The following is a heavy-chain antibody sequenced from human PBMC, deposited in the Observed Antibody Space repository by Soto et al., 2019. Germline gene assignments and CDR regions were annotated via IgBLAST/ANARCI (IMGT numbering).Heavy chain of an antibody. CDR1: GGSISSSSYY. D-gene: IGHD3-3*01. Sequence: PSETLSLTCTVSGGSISSSSYYWGWIRQPPGKGLEWIGSIHYSGSTYYNPSLKSRVTISVDTSKNQFSLKLSSVTAADTAVYYCATTSGYYILYYFDYWGQGTLVTVSS. CDR2: IHYSGST. J-gene: IGHJ4*02. CDR3: ATTSGYYILYYFDY. V-gene: IGHV4-39*01.